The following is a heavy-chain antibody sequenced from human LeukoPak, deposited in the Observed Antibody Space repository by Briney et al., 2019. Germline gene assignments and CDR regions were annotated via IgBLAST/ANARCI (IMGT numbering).Heavy chain of an antibody. Sequence: GGSLRLSCAASGLTFSSYAMSWARQAPGKGLEWVSAISGSGGSTYYADSVKGRFTISRDNSKNTLYLQMNSLRAEDTAVYYCAKEGDYYYGMDVWGQGTTVTVSS. CDR3: AKEGDYYYGMDV. CDR1: GLTFSSYA. CDR2: ISGSGGST. V-gene: IGHV3-23*01. J-gene: IGHJ6*02.